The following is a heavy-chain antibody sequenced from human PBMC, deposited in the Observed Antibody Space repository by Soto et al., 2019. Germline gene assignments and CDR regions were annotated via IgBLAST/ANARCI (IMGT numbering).Heavy chain of an antibody. Sequence: PSETLSLTCAVYGGSFSGYYWSWIRQPPGKGLEWIGEINHSGSTNYNPSLKSRVTISVDTSKNQFSLKLSSVTAADTAVYYCARVIAVAGVYYYGMDVWGQGTTFTVS. J-gene: IGHJ6*02. CDR1: GGSFSGYY. CDR3: ARVIAVAGVYYYGMDV. CDR2: INHSGST. V-gene: IGHV4-34*01. D-gene: IGHD6-19*01.